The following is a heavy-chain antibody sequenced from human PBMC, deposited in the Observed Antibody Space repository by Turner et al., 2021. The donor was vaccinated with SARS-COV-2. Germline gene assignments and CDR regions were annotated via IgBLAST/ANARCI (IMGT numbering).Heavy chain of an antibody. J-gene: IGHJ6*02. D-gene: IGHD1-26*01. CDR2: FYKSGSI. V-gene: IGHV4-59*08. Sequence: QVQLRESGPGLVKPSATLYLTCTVSGGSISSKSWRWIRQFPGRGLECIGYFYKSGSIDYNPSLRSRVTISVDTSKNQLSLNLISVTAADTAVYYCARHQGSASGYDHGMNVWGQGTAVIVSS. CDR3: ARHQGSASGYDHGMNV. CDR1: GGSISSKS.